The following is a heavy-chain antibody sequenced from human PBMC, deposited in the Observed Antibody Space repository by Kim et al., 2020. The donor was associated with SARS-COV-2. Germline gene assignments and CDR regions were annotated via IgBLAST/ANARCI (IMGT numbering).Heavy chain of an antibody. V-gene: IGHV4-59*08. CDR1: GGSISGYY. J-gene: IGHJ6*02. CDR2: IYNSGST. Sequence: SETLSLTCTVSGGSISGYYWSWIRQPPGKGLEWIGYIYNSGSTNYSPSLKSRVTISVDTSKNQFSLHLTSVTAADTAVYYCARQGANYYYGMDVCGQGTT. CDR3: ARQGANYYYGMDV. D-gene: IGHD3-16*01.